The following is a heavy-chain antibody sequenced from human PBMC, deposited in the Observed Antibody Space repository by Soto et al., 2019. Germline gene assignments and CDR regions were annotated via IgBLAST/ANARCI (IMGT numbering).Heavy chain of an antibody. J-gene: IGHJ6*02. D-gene: IGHD4-4*01. CDR2: IDSSGSPI. V-gene: IGHV3-21*05. Sequence: GGSLRLSCAASGFTLSSYNMNWVRQAPGKGLEWVAYIDSSGSPIYYADSVKGRFTISRDNAKNSLYLQMNSLRAEDTAVYYCARDFGNYVDYYYYYGMDVWGQGTTVTVSS. CDR3: ARDFGNYVDYYYYYGMDV. CDR1: GFTLSSYN.